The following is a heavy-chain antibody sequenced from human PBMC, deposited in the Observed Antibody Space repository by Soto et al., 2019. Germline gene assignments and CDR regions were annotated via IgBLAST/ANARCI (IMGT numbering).Heavy chain of an antibody. V-gene: IGHV4-30-4*01. CDR3: ARDRREGIVVVPAAIGSWFDP. Sequence: QVQLQESGPGLVKPSQTLSLTCTVSSGSISSADYYWSWIRQPPGKGLEWIGYIYYSGSTYYNPSLKSRVTISVDTSKNQFSLNLSSVTAADTAVYYCARDRREGIVVVPAAIGSWFDPWGQGTLVTVSS. D-gene: IGHD2-2*02. J-gene: IGHJ5*02. CDR1: SGSISSADYY. CDR2: IYYSGST.